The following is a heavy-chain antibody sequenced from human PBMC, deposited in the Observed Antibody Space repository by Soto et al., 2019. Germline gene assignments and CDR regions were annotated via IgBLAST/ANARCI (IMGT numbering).Heavy chain of an antibody. CDR1: GYTFTSYG. J-gene: IGHJ4*02. D-gene: IGHD3-3*01. Sequence: KVSCKASGYTFTSYGISWVRQAPGQGLEWMGWISAYNGDSDTRYSPSFQGQVTISADKSISTAYLQWSSLKASDTAMYYCARAPVLRFLEWLLPPPDYFDYWGQGTLVTVSS. CDR2: SAYNGDSDT. CDR3: ARAPVLRFLEWLLPPPDYFDY. V-gene: IGHV5-51*01.